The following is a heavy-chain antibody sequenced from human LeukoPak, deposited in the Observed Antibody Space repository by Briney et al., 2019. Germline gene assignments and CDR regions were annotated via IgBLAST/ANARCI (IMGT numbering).Heavy chain of an antibody. V-gene: IGHV4-4*07. CDR2: IYTSGST. D-gene: IGHD1-26*01. Sequence: SETLYLTCTVSGGSISSYYWSWIRQPAGKGPEWIGRIYTSGSTNYNASLKSRVSMSVDTSKNQFSLKLSSVTAADTAVFYCARENSGSYREFDYWGQGTLVTVSS. CDR3: ARENSGSYREFDY. CDR1: GGSISSYY. J-gene: IGHJ4*02.